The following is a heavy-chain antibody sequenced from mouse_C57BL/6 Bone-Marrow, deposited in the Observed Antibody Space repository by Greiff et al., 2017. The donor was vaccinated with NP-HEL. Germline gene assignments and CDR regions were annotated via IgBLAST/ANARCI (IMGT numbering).Heavy chain of an antibody. Sequence: EVQLQQSGAELVRPGASVKLSCTASGFNINDDYMHWVKQRPEQGLAWIGWIDPENGDTKYASKFQGKATITADTSSNTAYLQLSSLTSEDTAAYYCTTGDYGNYWFAYWGQGTLVTVSA. CDR3: TTGDYGNYWFAY. CDR2: IDPENGDT. V-gene: IGHV14-4*01. CDR1: GFNINDDY. J-gene: IGHJ3*01. D-gene: IGHD2-1*01.